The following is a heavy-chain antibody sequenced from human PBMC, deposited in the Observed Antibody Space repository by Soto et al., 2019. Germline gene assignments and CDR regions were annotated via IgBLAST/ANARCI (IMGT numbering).Heavy chain of an antibody. CDR3: ARVPTPTYGDSDKNNWLDP. CDR2: ISARNGKT. CDR1: GYTFANYG. Sequence: QVQLVQSGAEVKKPGASVKVSCKASGYTFANYGFSWVRQAPGQGLEWMGWISARNGKTHYVQNFQGRVTMTTDTSTNTAFMELRTLRYDDTAVYYRARVPTPTYGDSDKNNWLDPWGQGTLVTVSS. J-gene: IGHJ5*02. D-gene: IGHD4-17*01. V-gene: IGHV1-18*04.